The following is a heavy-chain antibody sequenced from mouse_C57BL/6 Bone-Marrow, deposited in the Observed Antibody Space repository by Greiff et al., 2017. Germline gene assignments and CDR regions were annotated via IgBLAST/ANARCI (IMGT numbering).Heavy chain of an antibody. CDR3: ARRSSNFGARDY. CDR2: IDPTRGGT. J-gene: IGHJ4*01. CDR1: GYTFTSYW. Sequence: VQLQQPGAELVKPGASVKLSCKASGYTFTSYWMHWVKQRPGRGLEWIGRIDPTRGGTKYNEKFKSKATLTVDKPSSTAYMQLSSLTSEDSAVYFCARRSSNFGARDYWGQGTSVTVSS. V-gene: IGHV1-72*01. D-gene: IGHD2-5*01.